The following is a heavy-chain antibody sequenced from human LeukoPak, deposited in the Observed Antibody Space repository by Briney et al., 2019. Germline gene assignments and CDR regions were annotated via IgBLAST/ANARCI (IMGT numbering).Heavy chain of an antibody. J-gene: IGHJ4*02. Sequence: GGSLRLSCAASGFTFSSYGMHWVRQAPGKGLEWVAVIWYDGSNKYYADSVKGRFTISRDNSKNTLYLQMNSLRAEDTAVYYCASLHDFWSGYYTGIPNYFDYWGQGTLVTVSS. CDR3: ASLHDFWSGYYTGIPNYFDY. CDR1: GFTFSSYG. V-gene: IGHV3-33*01. D-gene: IGHD3-3*01. CDR2: IWYDGSNK.